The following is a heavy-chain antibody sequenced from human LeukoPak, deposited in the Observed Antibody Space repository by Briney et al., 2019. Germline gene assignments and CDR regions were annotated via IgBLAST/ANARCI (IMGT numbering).Heavy chain of an antibody. J-gene: IGHJ6*03. D-gene: IGHD5-12*01. Sequence: PSETLSLTCTVSGGAISNDGYYWSWIRQSPEKGLEWIGYIDYVGSTYYNPSLTSRVTISKDTSKRQFSMKLRSVTVADTAIYYCARERRQPSGCVGWGPVPKHCYIGVWGKGTTVIVSS. V-gene: IGHV4-31*03. CDR3: ARERRQPSGCVGWGPVPKHCYIGV. CDR2: IDYVGST. CDR1: GGAISNDGYY.